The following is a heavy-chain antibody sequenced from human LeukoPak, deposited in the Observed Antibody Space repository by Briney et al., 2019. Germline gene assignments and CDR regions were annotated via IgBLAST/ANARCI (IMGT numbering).Heavy chain of an antibody. CDR2: ISGSGIST. Sequence: PGGSLRLSCAASGFTLGSYAMSWFRQAPGKGLEWVSSISGSGISTYYADSVKGRFTISRDNSKSTLYLEMNSLRAEDTAVYYCARDAGYDRFDYWGQGTLVTVSS. D-gene: IGHD3-22*01. CDR3: ARDAGYDRFDY. CDR1: GFTLGSYA. V-gene: IGHV3-23*01. J-gene: IGHJ4*02.